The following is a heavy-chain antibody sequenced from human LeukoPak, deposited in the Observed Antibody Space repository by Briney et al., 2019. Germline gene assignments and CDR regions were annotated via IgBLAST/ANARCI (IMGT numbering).Heavy chain of an antibody. D-gene: IGHD4-17*01. CDR2: INHSGST. CDR3: ARGFYTYGDYYADYYYGMDV. CDR1: GGSISSYY. V-gene: IGHV4-34*01. Sequence: SETLSLTCTVSGGSISSYYWSWIRQPPGKGLEWIGEINHSGSTNYNPSLKSRVTISVDTSKNQFSLKLSSVTAADTAVYYCARGFYTYGDYYADYYYGMDVWGQGTTVTVSS. J-gene: IGHJ6*02.